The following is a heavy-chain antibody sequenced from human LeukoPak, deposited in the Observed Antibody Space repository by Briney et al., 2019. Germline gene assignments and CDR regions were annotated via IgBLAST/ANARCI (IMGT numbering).Heavy chain of an antibody. CDR3: ARVMVLAAGHGGDYYYMDV. CDR1: GFTVSTNY. J-gene: IGHJ6*03. CDR2: IYSGGTT. V-gene: IGHV3-66*01. D-gene: IGHD6-13*01. Sequence: GGSLRLSCAASGFTVSTNYMSWVRQAPGKGLEWVSVIYSGGTTYYADSVKGRFTISRDNSKNTLYLQMNSLRAEDTAVYYCARVMVLAAGHGGDYYYMDVWGKGTTVTVSS.